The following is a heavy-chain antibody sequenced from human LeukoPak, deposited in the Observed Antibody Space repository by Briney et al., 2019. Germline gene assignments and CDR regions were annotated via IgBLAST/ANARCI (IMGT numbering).Heavy chain of an antibody. CDR2: IYTSGST. Sequence: PSETLSLTCTVSGGSISSHYWSWIRQPAGKGLEWIGRIYTSGSTNYNPSLKSRVTMSVDTSKNQFSLKLSSVTAADTAVYYCARWAGSGSYYKGSYFDYWGQGTLVTVSS. CDR1: GGSISSHY. J-gene: IGHJ4*02. D-gene: IGHD3-10*01. V-gene: IGHV4-4*07. CDR3: ARWAGSGSYYKGSYFDY.